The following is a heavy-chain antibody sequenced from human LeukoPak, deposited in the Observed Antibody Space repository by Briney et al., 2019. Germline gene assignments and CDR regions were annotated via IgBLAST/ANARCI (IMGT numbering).Heavy chain of an antibody. CDR1: GYSFTGYY. D-gene: IGHD3-3*01. Sequence: ASVKVSCKASGYSFTGYYIHWVRQAPGQGLEWMGWINPNSGGTKYAQKFQGRVTMTRDTSISTAYMELSRVRSDDTAMYYCARGFFEGIDYWGQGTLVTVSS. V-gene: IGHV1-2*02. J-gene: IGHJ4*02. CDR3: ARGFFEGIDY. CDR2: INPNSGGT.